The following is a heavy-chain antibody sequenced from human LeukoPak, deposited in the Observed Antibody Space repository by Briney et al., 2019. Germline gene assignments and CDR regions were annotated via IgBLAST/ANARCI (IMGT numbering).Heavy chain of an antibody. CDR2: SGNT. Sequence: SQTLSLTCTVSAVSISTSYSSWIRQPPGKGLEWIGYSGNTNHNPSLESRVTISVDTSKNQFFLRLTSVTAADTAVYYCARDRPGTTSLEYWGQGTLVTVSS. D-gene: IGHD1-14*01. CDR1: AVSISTSY. V-gene: IGHV4-59*01. J-gene: IGHJ4*02. CDR3: ARDRPGTTSLEY.